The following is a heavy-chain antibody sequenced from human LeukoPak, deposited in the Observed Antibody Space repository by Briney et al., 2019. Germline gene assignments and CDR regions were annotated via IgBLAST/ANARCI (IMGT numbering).Heavy chain of an antibody. CDR2: INPNSGGT. Sequence: ASVKVSCKASGYTFTGYYMHWVRQAPGRGLEWMGWINPNSGGTNYAQKFQGRVTMTRDTSISTAYMELSRLRSDDTTVYYCARDPGKQLPFDYWGQGTLVTVSS. J-gene: IGHJ4*02. V-gene: IGHV1-2*02. CDR3: ARDPGKQLPFDY. CDR1: GYTFTGYY. D-gene: IGHD6-6*01.